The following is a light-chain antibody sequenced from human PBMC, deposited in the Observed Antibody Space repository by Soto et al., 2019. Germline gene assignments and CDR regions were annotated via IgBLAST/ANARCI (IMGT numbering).Light chain of an antibody. CDR2: GTS. Sequence: EVVLTQSPGALSLSPGERATLSCRTSQSVSTVAWYQQKPGQTPRLLIFGTSSRATGIPDRFGSSGSGTDFTLTITRLEPEDFAVYFCQHYGASPPYTFGQGTKLELK. CDR3: QHYGASPPYT. V-gene: IGKV3-20*01. J-gene: IGKJ2*01. CDR1: QSVSTV.